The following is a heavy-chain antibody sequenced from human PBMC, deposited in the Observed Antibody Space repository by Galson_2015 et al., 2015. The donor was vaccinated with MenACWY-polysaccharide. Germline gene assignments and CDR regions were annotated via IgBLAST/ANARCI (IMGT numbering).Heavy chain of an antibody. V-gene: IGHV3-23*01. Sequence: SLRLSCAASGFIFNTYGMAWARQAPGKGLEWVSAISGSASGGTTYYAASVKGRFTISKDNSKNTLYLQMNSLRVEDTAVYYCAREDFCGGGTCYFYDYWGQGTLVTVSS. CDR3: AREDFCGGGTCYFYDY. CDR1: GFIFNTYG. CDR2: ISGSASGGTT. D-gene: IGHD2-15*01. J-gene: IGHJ4*02.